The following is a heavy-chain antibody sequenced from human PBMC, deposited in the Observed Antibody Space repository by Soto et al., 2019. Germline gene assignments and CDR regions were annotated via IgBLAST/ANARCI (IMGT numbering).Heavy chain of an antibody. Sequence: ASVKVSCKASGYTFTSYYIHWVRLAPGQGLEWMGIINPSGGSTSYAQKFQGRVTMTRDTSTSTVYMELSSLRSDDTAVYYCARALGGPGYPAYRGQGTLVTVSP. CDR3: ARALGGPGYPAY. CDR1: GYTFTSYY. J-gene: IGHJ4*02. V-gene: IGHV1-46*03. CDR2: INPSGGST. D-gene: IGHD1-1*01.